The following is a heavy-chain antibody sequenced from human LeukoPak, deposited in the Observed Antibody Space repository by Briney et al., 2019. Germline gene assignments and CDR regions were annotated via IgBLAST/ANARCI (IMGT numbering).Heavy chain of an antibody. V-gene: IGHV3-23*01. CDR1: GFTFSSYA. CDR3: AKEMTGGWPFDY. J-gene: IGHJ4*02. CDR2: ISGSGSST. Sequence: PGGSLRLSCAASGFTFSSYAMSWVRQAPGKGLEWVSTISGSGSSTYHADSVKGRFTISRDNFKNTLYLQMDSLRAEDTAVYYCAKEMTGGWPFDYWGQGILVTVSS. D-gene: IGHD6-19*01.